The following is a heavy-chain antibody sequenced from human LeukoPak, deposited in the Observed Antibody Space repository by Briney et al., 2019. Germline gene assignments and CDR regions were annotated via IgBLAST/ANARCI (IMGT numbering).Heavy chain of an antibody. D-gene: IGHD1-7*01. CDR2: INSDGSTT. CDR1: GFTFSSYW. V-gene: IGHV3-74*01. CDR3: ARAGTTNFDY. Sequence: GGSLRLSCEASGFTFSSYWMHWVRQATGRGLVWVSRINSDGSTTSYAYSVKGRFTITRDNAKSTVYVQMNSLRAEDTAVYYCARAGTTNFDYWGQGTLVTVSS. J-gene: IGHJ4*02.